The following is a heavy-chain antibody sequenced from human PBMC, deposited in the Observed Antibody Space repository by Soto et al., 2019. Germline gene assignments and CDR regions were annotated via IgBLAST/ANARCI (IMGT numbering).Heavy chain of an antibody. CDR2: ISAHNGNT. CDR3: ARGRYGDY. Sequence: QVHLVQSGAEVKKPGASVKVSCKASGYTFTSYGITWVRQAPGQGLEWMGWISAHNGNTDYAQKLQGRVIVTRDTSTSTAYMALRSLRSDDTSVYYCARGRYGDYGGQGALVTVSS. J-gene: IGHJ4*02. CDR1: GYTFTSYG. V-gene: IGHV1-18*01. D-gene: IGHD1-1*01.